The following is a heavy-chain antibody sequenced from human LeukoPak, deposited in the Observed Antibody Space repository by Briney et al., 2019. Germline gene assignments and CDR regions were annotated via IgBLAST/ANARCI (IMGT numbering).Heavy chain of an antibody. CDR3: AKDIVVVPAARDAFDI. CDR1: GVTFSSYA. D-gene: IGHD2-2*01. CDR2: ISGSSGST. V-gene: IGHV3-23*01. Sequence: GGSLRLSCAASGVTFSSYAMSWVRQAPGKGLEWVSVISGSSGSTYYADAVKGRFTISRDNSKNTLCLQMDSLRAEDTAMYYCAKDIVVVPAARDAFDIWGQGAMVTVPS. J-gene: IGHJ3*02.